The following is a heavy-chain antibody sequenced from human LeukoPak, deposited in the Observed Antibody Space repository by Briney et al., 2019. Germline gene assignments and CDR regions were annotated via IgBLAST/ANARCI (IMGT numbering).Heavy chain of an antibody. CDR2: ISVYNGNT. J-gene: IGHJ4*02. Sequence: ASVKVSCKASGYTFTNYGISWVRQAPGQGLEWMGWISVYNGNTNYAQKFQGSVTMTTDTSTSTAYMELRSLGSDDTAVYYCAKDISHRYNYDSSGYYLLFDYWGQGTLVTVSS. CDR3: AKDISHRYNYDSSGYYLLFDY. V-gene: IGHV1-18*01. CDR1: GYTFTNYG. D-gene: IGHD3-22*01.